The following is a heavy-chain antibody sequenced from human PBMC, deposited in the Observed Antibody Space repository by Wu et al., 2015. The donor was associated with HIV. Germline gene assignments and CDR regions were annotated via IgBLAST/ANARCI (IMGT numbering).Heavy chain of an antibody. D-gene: IGHD6-13*01. V-gene: IGHV1-69*13. J-gene: IGHJ4*02. CDR3: ARPGSAVAALYY. CDR1: GYTFTSYG. CDR2: IIPMFGTA. Sequence: QVQLVQSGAEVKKPGASVKVSCKASGYTFTSYGISWVRQAPGQGPEWMGRIIPMFGTANYAQKFQGRVTITADESTTTVYMEMSSLRSEDTAVYYCARPGSAVAALYYWGQGTLVTVSS.